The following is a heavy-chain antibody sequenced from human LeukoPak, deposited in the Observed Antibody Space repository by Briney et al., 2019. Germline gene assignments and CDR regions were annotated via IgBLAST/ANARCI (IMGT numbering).Heavy chain of an antibody. CDR3: GRAFPPLRTAAAGDY. D-gene: IGHD6-13*01. CDR2: ISYRTSHI. V-gene: IGHV3-21*01. CDR1: GFTFSDCD. J-gene: IGHJ4*02. Sequence: GESLKISCTASGFTFSDCDMNWFRQAPGKGLEWVSSISYRTSHIYYADSVKGRFTISRDNAKNSLYLQMDSLRAEDTAVYFCGRAFPPLRTAAAGDYWGQGTLVTVSS.